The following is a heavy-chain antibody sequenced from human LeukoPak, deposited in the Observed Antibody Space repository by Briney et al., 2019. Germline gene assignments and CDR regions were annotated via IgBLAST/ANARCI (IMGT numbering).Heavy chain of an antibody. V-gene: IGHV4-59*11. D-gene: IGHD3-10*02. J-gene: IGHJ5*02. CDR1: GGSISSHY. CDR3: ARGGYVWFDP. CDR2: IYYSGST. Sequence: PSETLSLTCTVSGGSISSHYWSWIRQPPGKGLEWIGYIYYSGSTNYNPSLKSRVTISVETSKSQFSLKLSSVTAADTAVYYCARGGYVWFDPWGQGTLVTVSS.